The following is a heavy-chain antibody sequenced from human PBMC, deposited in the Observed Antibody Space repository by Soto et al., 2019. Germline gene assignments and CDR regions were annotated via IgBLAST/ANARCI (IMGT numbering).Heavy chain of an antibody. CDR3: ARDGSTDLDH. CDR2: INPTGGST. V-gene: IGHV1-46*01. CDR1: GYTFTGHY. J-gene: IGHJ4*02. Sequence: QVQLVQSGPEVKKPGASVKLSCKASGYTFTGHYMCWVRQAPGQGLEWMGIINPTGGSTNYAQTFQGSVTMTRDTSTSTVYMELTSLRSDDTAVYFCARDGSTDLDHWGQGALVTV.